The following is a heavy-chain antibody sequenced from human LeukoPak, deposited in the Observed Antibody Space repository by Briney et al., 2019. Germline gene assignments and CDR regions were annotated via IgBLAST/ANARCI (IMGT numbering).Heavy chain of an antibody. J-gene: IGHJ6*02. CDR2: INPSGSET. CDR3: ARGHYGLDV. V-gene: IGHV3-7*01. Sequence: GGSLRLSCAASGFTLSNHWLTWVRQAPGKRPQWVARINPSGSETAFLDSVRGRFTISRDSSKNSLYLQVNTLRVEDTAVYHCARGHYGLDVWGQGTTVTVSS. CDR1: GFTLSNHW.